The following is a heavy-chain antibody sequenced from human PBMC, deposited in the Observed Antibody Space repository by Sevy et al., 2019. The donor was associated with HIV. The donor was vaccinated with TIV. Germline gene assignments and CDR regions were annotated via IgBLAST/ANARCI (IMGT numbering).Heavy chain of an antibody. CDR2: ISGSSSTI. Sequence: GGSLRLSCAASGFSFSDYSLSWVRQTPEKGLEWLSLISGSSSTIHYADSVKGRFTISRDNGKNSLCLQMNSLRVEDTAMYYCVRGTDPGSFLFDYWGQGTLVTVSS. CDR1: GFSFSDYS. CDR3: VRGTDPGSFLFDY. V-gene: IGHV3-48*01. J-gene: IGHJ4*02.